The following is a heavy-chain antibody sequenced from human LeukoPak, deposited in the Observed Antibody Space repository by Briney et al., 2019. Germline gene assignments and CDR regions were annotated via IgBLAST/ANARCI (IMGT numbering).Heavy chain of an antibody. V-gene: IGHV3-30*02. CDR2: IRYDGSDK. Sequence: GGSLRLSCAASGFTFSSYGMHWVRQAPGKGLEWVAFIRYDGSDKYYADSVKGRFTISRDNSKNTLYLQMNSLRGEDTAVYYCAKIGAVAGHIDYWGQGTLVTVSS. CDR1: GFTFSSYG. CDR3: AKIGAVAGHIDY. J-gene: IGHJ4*02. D-gene: IGHD6-19*01.